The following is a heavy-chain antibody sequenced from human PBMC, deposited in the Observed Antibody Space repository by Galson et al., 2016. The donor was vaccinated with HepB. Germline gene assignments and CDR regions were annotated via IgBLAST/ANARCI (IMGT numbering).Heavy chain of an antibody. CDR1: GASIGSGGYY. V-gene: IGHV4-39*01. D-gene: IGHD6-19*01. CDR2: IHYSGAT. J-gene: IGHJ3*01. Sequence: ETLSLTCTVSGASIGSGGYYWGWIRQPPGKVLEWIGNIHYSGATFYNPSLRSRVTMSVDTSKSQFPLKLTSLTAEDTAVYYCARRHTSGWHRDAFDFWGPGTLVTVSP. CDR3: ARRHTSGWHRDAFDF.